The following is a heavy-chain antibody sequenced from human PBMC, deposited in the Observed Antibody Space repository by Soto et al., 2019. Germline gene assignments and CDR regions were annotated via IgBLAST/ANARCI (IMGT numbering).Heavy chain of an antibody. CDR1: GFTFSSYA. D-gene: IGHD2-15*01. V-gene: IGHV3-23*01. J-gene: IGHJ5*02. CDR3: AKDPRGYCSGGSCYSLWLDP. CDR2: ISGSGGST. Sequence: GGSLRLSCAASGFTFSSYAMSWVRQAPGKGLEWVSAISGSGGSTYYADSVKGRFTISRDNSKNTLYLQMNSLRAEDTAVYYCAKDPRGYCSGGSCYSLWLDPWGQGTLVTVSS.